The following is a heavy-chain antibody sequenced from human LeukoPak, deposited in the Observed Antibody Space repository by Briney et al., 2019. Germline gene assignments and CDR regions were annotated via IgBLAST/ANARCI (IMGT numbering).Heavy chain of an antibody. D-gene: IGHD3-10*01. Sequence: SETLSLTCTVSGGPISSSSYYWGWIRQPPGKGLEWIGSIYSSGSTYYNPSLKSRVTIFVDTSKNQFSLNLSSVPASDTAVYYCARRGGSGRSFDYWGQGTLVTVSS. J-gene: IGHJ4*02. CDR2: IYSSGST. CDR1: GGPISSSSYY. V-gene: IGHV4-39*01. CDR3: ARRGGSGRSFDY.